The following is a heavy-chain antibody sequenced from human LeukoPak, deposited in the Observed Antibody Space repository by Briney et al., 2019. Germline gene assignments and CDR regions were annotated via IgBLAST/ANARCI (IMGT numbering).Heavy chain of an antibody. Sequence: PGKSLRLSCAASGFTFSSYGMHWVRQAPGKGLEWVAVIWYDGSNKYYADSVKGRFTISRDNSKNTLYLQMNSPRAEDTAVYYCAVDTAMALDYWGQGTLATVSS. CDR2: IWYDGSNK. CDR3: AVDTAMALDY. J-gene: IGHJ4*02. D-gene: IGHD5-18*01. CDR1: GFTFSSYG. V-gene: IGHV3-33*01.